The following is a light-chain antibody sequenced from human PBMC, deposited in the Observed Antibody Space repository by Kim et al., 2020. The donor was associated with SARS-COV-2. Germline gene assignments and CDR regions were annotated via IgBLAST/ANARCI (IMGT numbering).Light chain of an antibody. Sequence: SLGERPTPSCRASQVVIDNFAWYQQKPGQAPRLLIYGASTRATGIPARFSGSGSGTEFTLTISSLQSEDSAVYYCQQYDDWPPWTFGQGTKVDIK. V-gene: IGKV3-15*01. CDR1: QVVIDN. J-gene: IGKJ1*01. CDR3: QQYDDWPPWT. CDR2: GAS.